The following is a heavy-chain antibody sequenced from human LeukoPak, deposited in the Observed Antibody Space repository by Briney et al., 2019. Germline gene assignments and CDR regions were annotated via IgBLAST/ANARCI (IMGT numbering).Heavy chain of an antibody. CDR3: TTLGYHLDS. J-gene: IGHJ4*02. D-gene: IGHD3-16*02. CDR2: ITSESNHI. Sequence: RSGGSRRPSCAASGFTVSGDAMHWVRQAPGKGLEWVSSITSESNHIDYADSVKARFTISRDNAKNSLYLQMNSLRAEDTALYYCTTLGYHLDSWGQGALVTVSS. CDR1: GFTVSGDA. V-gene: IGHV3-21*01.